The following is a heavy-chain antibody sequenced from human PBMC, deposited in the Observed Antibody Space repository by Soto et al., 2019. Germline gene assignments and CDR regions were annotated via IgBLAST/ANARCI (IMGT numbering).Heavy chain of an antibody. V-gene: IGHV1-69*13. D-gene: IGHD3-9*01. J-gene: IGHJ5*02. CDR2: IIPIFGIA. CDR3: ARERGRFDVLRYFDWSRSWFDP. CDR1: GGTFSSYA. Sequence: SVKVSCKASGGTFSSYAISWVRQAPGQGLEWMGGIIPIFGIANYAQKFQGRVTITADESTSTAYMELSSLRSEDTAVYYCARERGRFDVLRYFDWSRSWFDPWGQGTLVTVSS.